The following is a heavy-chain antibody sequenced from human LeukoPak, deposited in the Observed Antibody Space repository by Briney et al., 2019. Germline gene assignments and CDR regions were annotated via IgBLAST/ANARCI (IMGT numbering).Heavy chain of an antibody. V-gene: IGHV4-39*01. J-gene: IGHJ5*02. D-gene: IGHD6-19*01. Sequence: PSETLSLTCTVSGGSISSTSYYWGWIRQPPGKGLEWIGSIYYSGSTYYSPSLKSRVTISVDTSKNQFSLKQSSVTAADTAVYYCARLSSGGTGGWFDPWGQGTLVTVSS. CDR2: IYYSGST. CDR3: ARLSSGGTGGWFDP. CDR1: GGSISSTSYY.